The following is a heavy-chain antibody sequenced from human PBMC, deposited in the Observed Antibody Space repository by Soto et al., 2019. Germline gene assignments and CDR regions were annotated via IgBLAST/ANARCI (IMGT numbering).Heavy chain of an antibody. CDR3: AIDRGDYDFWSAPSRGMDV. V-gene: IGHV4-61*01. J-gene: IGHJ6*02. Sequence: QVQLQESGPGLVKPSETLSLTCTVSGGSVSSGSYYWSWIRQPPGKGLEWIGYIYYSGSTNYNPSLKSRVTISVDTSKNQFSLKLSSVTAADTAVYYCAIDRGDYDFWSAPSRGMDVWGQGTTVTVSS. D-gene: IGHD3-3*01. CDR2: IYYSGST. CDR1: GGSVSSGSYY.